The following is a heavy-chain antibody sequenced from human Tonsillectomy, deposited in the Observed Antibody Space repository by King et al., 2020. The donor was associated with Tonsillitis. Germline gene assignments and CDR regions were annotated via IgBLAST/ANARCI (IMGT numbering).Heavy chain of an antibody. CDR3: ARGKSGDDAFDY. CDR2: IYHSGST. CDR1: GGSISSGGYS. Sequence: QLQESGSGLVKPSQTLSLTCAVSGGSISSGGYSWSWIRQPPGKGLEWIGYIYHSGSTYYNPSLKSRVTISIDRSKNQFSLNLSSVTAADTAIYYCARGKSGDDAFDYWGQGTLVTVSP. J-gene: IGHJ4*02. D-gene: IGHD3-10*01. V-gene: IGHV4-30-2*01.